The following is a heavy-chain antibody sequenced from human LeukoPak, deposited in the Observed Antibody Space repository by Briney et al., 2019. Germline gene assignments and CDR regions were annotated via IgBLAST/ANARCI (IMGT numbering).Heavy chain of an antibody. CDR1: GFSFSSYG. CDR3: ARGGAPAVYFDY. D-gene: IGHD1-26*01. CDR2: ISHAGSNK. V-gene: IGHV3-30*03. J-gene: IGHJ4*02. Sequence: GGSLRLSCAASGFSFSSYGMHWIRQAPGKGLEWVALISHAGSNKYYAASVKGRFTISRDNSNNTFYLQINSLRPEDTAVYYCARGGAPAVYFDYWGQGALVIVSS.